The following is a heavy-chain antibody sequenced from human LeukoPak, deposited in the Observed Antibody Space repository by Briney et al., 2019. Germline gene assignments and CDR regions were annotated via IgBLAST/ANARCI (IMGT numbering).Heavy chain of an antibody. CDR3: ARTSALPLTGSLPL. J-gene: IGHJ4*02. D-gene: IGHD3-9*01. Sequence: GASVKASCKASRYAFTGYQMPWGRQAPGQGLEWMGWTNPNSGGTNYAQKFQGRVTMTRDTSISTAYMELSRLRSDDTAVYYLARTSALPLTGSLPLWGQGTLVTVSS. CDR2: TNPNSGGT. CDR1: RYAFTGYQ. V-gene: IGHV1-2*02.